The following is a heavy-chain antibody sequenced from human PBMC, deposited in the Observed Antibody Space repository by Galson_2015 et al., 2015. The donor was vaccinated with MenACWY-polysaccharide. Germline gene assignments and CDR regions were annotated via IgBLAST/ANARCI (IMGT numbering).Heavy chain of an antibody. J-gene: IGHJ6*04. V-gene: IGHV3-74*01. D-gene: IGHD3-3*01. CDR1: GFTFSRHW. CDR3: ARSDFLDV. Sequence: SLRLSCAASGFTFSRHWMHWVRQAPGKGLVWVSRINSDGSRTDHADSVKGQFTISRDNAKNTLYLQMNSLRAEDTAVYYCARSDFLDVWGKGTTVIVSS. CDR2: INSDGSRT.